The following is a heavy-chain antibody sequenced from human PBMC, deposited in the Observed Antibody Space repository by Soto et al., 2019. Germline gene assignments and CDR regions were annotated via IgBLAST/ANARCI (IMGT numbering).Heavy chain of an antibody. J-gene: IGHJ6*02. V-gene: IGHV1-8*01. CDR2: MNPNSGNT. CDR3: ARGSKRKTYYYGSGSNGYYYGMDV. CDR1: RYTFTSYD. D-gene: IGHD3-10*01. Sequence: SVKVSLKASRYTFTSYDINWVRQATGQGLEWMGWMNPNSGNTGYAQKFQGRVTMTRNTSISTAYMELSSLRSEDTAVYYCARGSKRKTYYYGSGSNGYYYGMDVWGQGTTVTVSS.